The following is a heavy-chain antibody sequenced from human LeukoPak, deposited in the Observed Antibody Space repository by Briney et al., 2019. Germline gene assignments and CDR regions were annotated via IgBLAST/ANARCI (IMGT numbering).Heavy chain of an antibody. D-gene: IGHD3-22*01. J-gene: IGHJ4*02. Sequence: PSETLSLTCTVSGGSISSYYWSWIRQPAVKGLEWIGRIYTSGSTNYNPSLKSRVTMSVDTSKNQFSLKLSSVTAADTAVYYCARDAYYYDSSGYQHFDYWGQGTLVTVSS. V-gene: IGHV4-4*07. CDR2: IYTSGST. CDR1: GGSISSYY. CDR3: ARDAYYYDSSGYQHFDY.